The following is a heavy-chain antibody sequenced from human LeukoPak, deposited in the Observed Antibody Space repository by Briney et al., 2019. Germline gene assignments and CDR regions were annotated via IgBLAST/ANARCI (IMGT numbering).Heavy chain of an antibody. CDR3: ARSTGGPASTWAFDI. J-gene: IGHJ3*02. Sequence: PGGSLRLSCAASGFTFSTYWMHWVRQAPGKGLVWVSRVSGDGSATTYADSMKGRFTVSRDNAKNTLYLQLSSLRAEDTALYYCARSTGGPASTWAFDIWGQGTMVTVS. D-gene: IGHD6-13*01. CDR2: VSGDGSAT. V-gene: IGHV3-74*01. CDR1: GFTFSTYW.